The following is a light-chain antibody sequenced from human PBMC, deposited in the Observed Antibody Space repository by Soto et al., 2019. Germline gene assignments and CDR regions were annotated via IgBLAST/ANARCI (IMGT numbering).Light chain of an antibody. J-gene: IGKJ5*01. CDR1: QSFRGL. CDR3: QQRHVWPIT. Sequence: EVVLTQSPVTLSLSPGERATLSCRASQSFRGLLAWYQQKPGQAPRLLIYDAYNRATGIPPRFSGSGSGTDFTLTISSLEPEDSAVYYCQQRHVWPITFGQGTHWRL. V-gene: IGKV3-11*01. CDR2: DAY.